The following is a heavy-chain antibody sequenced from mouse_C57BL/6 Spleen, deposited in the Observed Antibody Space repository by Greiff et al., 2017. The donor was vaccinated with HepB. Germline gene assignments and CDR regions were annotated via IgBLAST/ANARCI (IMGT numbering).Heavy chain of an antibody. CDR3: ATHYYGSSLGY. J-gene: IGHJ2*01. D-gene: IGHD1-1*01. CDR1: GFTFSDYG. CDR2: ISSGSSTI. V-gene: IGHV5-17*01. Sequence: EVKLMESGGGLVKPGGSLKLSCAASGFTFSDYGMHWVRQAPEKGLEWVAYISSGSSTIYYADTVKGRFTISRDNAKNALFLQMTSMRSEDTAMYYCATHYYGSSLGYWGQGTTLTVSS.